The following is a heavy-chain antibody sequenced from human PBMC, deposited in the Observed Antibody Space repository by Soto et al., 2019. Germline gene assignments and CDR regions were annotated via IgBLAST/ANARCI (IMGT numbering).Heavy chain of an antibody. Sequence: EVQLVEAGGGLVQPGGSLRLSCAASGFTFSSYWMSWVRQAPGKGLEWVANIKQDGSEKYYVDSVKGRFTISRDNAKNSLYLQMNSLRAEDTAVYYCARDTNSMITFGGVIPAFDIWGQGTMVTVSS. D-gene: IGHD3-16*02. CDR2: IKQDGSEK. J-gene: IGHJ3*02. V-gene: IGHV3-7*01. CDR1: GFTFSSYW. CDR3: ARDTNSMITFGGVIPAFDI.